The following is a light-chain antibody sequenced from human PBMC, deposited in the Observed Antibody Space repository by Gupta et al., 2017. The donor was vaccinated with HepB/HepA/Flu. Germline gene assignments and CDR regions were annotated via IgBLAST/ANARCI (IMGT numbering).Light chain of an antibody. J-gene: IGLJ1*01. CDR3: RSYAGSDSYV. CDR1: SSDVGGYSY. V-gene: IGLV2-11*01. CDR2: DVS. Sequence: SALTQPRSVSGSPGQSVTISCTGTSSDVGGYSYVSWYQRHPGKAPKVMIYDVSKRPSGVPDRFFGSKSGNTASLSISRRQADDEADYYGRSYAGSDSYVCGTGTEVTVL.